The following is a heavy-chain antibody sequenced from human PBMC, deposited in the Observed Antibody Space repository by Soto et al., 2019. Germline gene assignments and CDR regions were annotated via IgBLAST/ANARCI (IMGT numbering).Heavy chain of an antibody. CDR3: ARARITMVREVIKYNMDV. D-gene: IGHD3-10*01. CDR1: GGSISSYY. CDR2: IYNSGST. Sequence: PSETLSLTCTVSGGSISSYYWSWIRRPPGKGLEWIGYIYNSGSTHSNPSLQSRVTISVDTSKNQFSLKLRSVTAADTGIYYCARARITMVREVIKYNMDVWGQGTTVTVS. V-gene: IGHV4-59*01. J-gene: IGHJ6*02.